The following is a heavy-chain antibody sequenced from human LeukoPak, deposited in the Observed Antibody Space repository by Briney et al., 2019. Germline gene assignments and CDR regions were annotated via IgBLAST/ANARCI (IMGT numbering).Heavy chain of an antibody. J-gene: IGHJ4*02. CDR3: ARDHNWGFDY. CDR2: ISRTGVI. CDR1: GFTFSDYA. V-gene: IGHV3-69-1*01. D-gene: IGHD7-27*01. Sequence: GGSLRLSCAASGFTFSDYAMNWVRQTPGKGLEWVSYISRTGVIYYADSVRGRFSISRDNAMNSVYMQMNSLGAEGTALYYCARDHNWGFDYWGRGTLVTVSS.